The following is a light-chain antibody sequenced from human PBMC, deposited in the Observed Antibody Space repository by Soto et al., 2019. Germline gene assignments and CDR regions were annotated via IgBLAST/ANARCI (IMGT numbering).Light chain of an antibody. V-gene: IGKV3-15*01. CDR2: GAS. CDR1: QSVSGS. Sequence: ERVLTQSPATLSVSPGERATLSCRASQSVSGSLAWYQQKPGQAPRLLIYGASTRATGIPARFSGSGSGTEFTLTITSLQSEDFARYYCQQYNEWPYTFGQGTNLEIK. J-gene: IGKJ2*01. CDR3: QQYNEWPYT.